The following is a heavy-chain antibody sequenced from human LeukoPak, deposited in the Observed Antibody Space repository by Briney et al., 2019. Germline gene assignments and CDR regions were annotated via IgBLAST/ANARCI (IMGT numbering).Heavy chain of an antibody. D-gene: IGHD3-10*01. J-gene: IGHJ4*02. CDR1: GYSISSGYY. CDR2: IYTSGST. V-gene: IGHV4-4*07. Sequence: PSETLSLTCTVSGYSISSGYYWSWIRQPAGKGLEWIGRIYTSGSTNYNPSLKSRVTMSVDTSKNQFSLKLSSVTAADTAVYYCAREVVRGVINYWGQGTLVTVSS. CDR3: AREVVRGVINY.